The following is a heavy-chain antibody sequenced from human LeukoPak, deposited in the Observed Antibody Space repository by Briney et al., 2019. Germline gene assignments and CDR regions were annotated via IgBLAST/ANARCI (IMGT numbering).Heavy chain of an antibody. D-gene: IGHD3-10*01. V-gene: IGHV3-30*01. CDR1: GFTFSSYA. Sequence: PGRSLRLSCAASGFTFSSYAMHWVRQAPGKGLEWVAVISYDGSKKYYADSVKGRFTISRDNSKNTLYLQMNSLRPEDTAVYYCARALTLFRGVPNLDSWGQGTQVTVSS. J-gene: IGHJ4*02. CDR3: ARALTLFRGVPNLDS. CDR2: ISYDGSKK.